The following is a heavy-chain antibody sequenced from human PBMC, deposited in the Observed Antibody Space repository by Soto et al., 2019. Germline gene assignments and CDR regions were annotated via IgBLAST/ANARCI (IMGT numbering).Heavy chain of an antibody. D-gene: IGHD3-10*01. CDR2: INVYNGNT. V-gene: IGHV1-18*01. J-gene: IGHJ5*02. Sequence: ASVKVSCKASGYAFTNYGISWVRQAPGQGLEWMGWINVYNGNTKYAQKVESRVTMTTDTSTSTAYMELRSLRSVDTAVYYCARGVGSGSYYNQYNWFDPWGQGTLVTVSS. CDR3: ARGVGSGSYYNQYNWFDP. CDR1: GYAFTNYG.